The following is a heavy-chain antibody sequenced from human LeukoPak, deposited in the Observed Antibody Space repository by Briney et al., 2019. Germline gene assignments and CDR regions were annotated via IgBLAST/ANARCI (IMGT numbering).Heavy chain of an antibody. CDR3: ARSSIAAPDNFDY. J-gene: IGHJ4*02. D-gene: IGHD6-13*01. CDR2: IYSGGST. V-gene: IGHV3-53*01. CDR1: GFTVSSNY. Sequence: GGSLRLSCEASGFTVSSNYMSWVRQAPGKGLEWVSVIYSGGSTYYADSVKGRFTISRDNSKNTLYLQMNSLRAEDTAVYYCARSSIAAPDNFDYWGQGTLVTVSS.